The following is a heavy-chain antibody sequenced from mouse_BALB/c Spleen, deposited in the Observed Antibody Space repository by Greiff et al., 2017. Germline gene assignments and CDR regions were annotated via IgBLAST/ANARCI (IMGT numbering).Heavy chain of an antibody. CDR3: ARSEIPYAMDY. CDR1: GFTFSSYA. CDR2: ISSGGSYT. Sequence: EVMLVESGGGLVKPGGSLKLSCAASGFTFSSYAMSWVRQPPEKRLEWVAEISSGGSYTYYPDTVTGRFTISRDNTKNTLYLEMSSLRSEDTAMYYCARSEIPYAMDYWGQGTSVTVSS. J-gene: IGHJ4*01. V-gene: IGHV5-9-4*01.